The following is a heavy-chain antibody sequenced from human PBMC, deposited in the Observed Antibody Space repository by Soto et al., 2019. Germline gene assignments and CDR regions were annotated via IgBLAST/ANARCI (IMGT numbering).Heavy chain of an antibody. D-gene: IGHD3-3*01. Sequence: EVQLVESGGDFVQPGGSLRLSCVASGFILSSYWMSWVRQAPGKGLEWVANIKPDGSGKYYVDSVKGRFTISRDNAKNSLYLQMNRLRAEDTAVYYCASNIFYDFWSGYYAFDIWGRGTMVTVSS. CDR2: IKPDGSGK. CDR3: ASNIFYDFWSGYYAFDI. CDR1: GFILSSYW. J-gene: IGHJ3*02. V-gene: IGHV3-7*01.